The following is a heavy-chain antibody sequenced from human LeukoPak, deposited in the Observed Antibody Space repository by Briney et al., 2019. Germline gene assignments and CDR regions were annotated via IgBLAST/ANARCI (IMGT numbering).Heavy chain of an antibody. CDR1: GGSFSGYY. J-gene: IGHJ4*02. CDR3: ARGPRRDSSGYYYDYFDY. CDR2: INHSGST. V-gene: IGHV4-34*01. D-gene: IGHD3-22*01. Sequence: SETLSLTCAVYGGSFSGYYWSWIRQPPGKGLEWIGKINHSGSTNYNPSLKSRVTISVGTSKNQFSLKLSSVTAADTAVYYCARGPRRDSSGYYYDYFDYWGQGTLVTVPS.